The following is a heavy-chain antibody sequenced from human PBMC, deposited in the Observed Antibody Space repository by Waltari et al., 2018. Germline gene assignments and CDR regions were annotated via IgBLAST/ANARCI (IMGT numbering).Heavy chain of an antibody. CDR2: VPGSGCC. Sequence: QVQLHESGPGLGKPSETLSLTCAVSGYPIGSGFYWGWIRKPPGKDLEWIGSVPGSGCCFYNASRKSRVTISMDTSKNQLSLKVTSVTAADTAIYYCARGGFDTNSFFDLGGRGTLVTVSS. CDR3: ARGGFDTNSFFDL. D-gene: IGHD2-8*01. CDR1: GYPIGSGFY. J-gene: IGHJ2*01. V-gene: IGHV4-38-2*01.